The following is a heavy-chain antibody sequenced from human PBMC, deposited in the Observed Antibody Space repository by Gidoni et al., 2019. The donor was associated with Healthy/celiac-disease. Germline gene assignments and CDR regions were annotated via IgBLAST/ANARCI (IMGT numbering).Heavy chain of an antibody. CDR3: ARSIAARLYYYGMDV. V-gene: IGHV4-61*02. Sequence: QVQLQESGPGLVKPSQTLSLTCTVSGGSISSGSYSWSWIRQPAGKGLEWIGRIYTSGSTNYNPSLKSRVTMSVDTSKNQFSLKLSSVTAADTAVYYCARSIAARLYYYGMDVWGQGTTVTVSS. D-gene: IGHD6-6*01. CDR1: GGSISSGSYS. J-gene: IGHJ6*02. CDR2: IYTSGST.